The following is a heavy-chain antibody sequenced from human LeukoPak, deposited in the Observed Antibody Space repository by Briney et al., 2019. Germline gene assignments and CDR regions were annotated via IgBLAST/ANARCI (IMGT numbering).Heavy chain of an antibody. V-gene: IGHV3-33*01. CDR2: IWYDGGKK. CDR3: ARDSGAVGSSPSDY. D-gene: IGHD6-6*01. J-gene: IGHJ4*02. Sequence: PGGSLRLSCAASGFTLSNYAMHWVRQAPGKGLEWVAVIWYDGGKKYYAESVKGRFTISRDNSKNTLYLQVNSLRVEDTAMYYCARDSGAVGSSPSDYWGQGTLVTVSS. CDR1: GFTLSNYA.